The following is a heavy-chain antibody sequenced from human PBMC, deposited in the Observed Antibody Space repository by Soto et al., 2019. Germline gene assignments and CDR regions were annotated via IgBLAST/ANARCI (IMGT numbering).Heavy chain of an antibody. V-gene: IGHV4-4*07. CDR2: IYSSGST. J-gene: IGHJ3*02. CDR3: ARDEGYYDSSGYTKNRGEAVDI. D-gene: IGHD3-22*01. Sequence: SETLSLTCTVSGGSISGYCWSWIRQPAGKGLEWIGRIYSSGSTNYNPSLKSRVTMSVDTSKNQFSLKLSSVTAADTAVYFCARDEGYYDSSGYTKNRGEAVDIWGQGTLVTVS. CDR1: GGSISGYC.